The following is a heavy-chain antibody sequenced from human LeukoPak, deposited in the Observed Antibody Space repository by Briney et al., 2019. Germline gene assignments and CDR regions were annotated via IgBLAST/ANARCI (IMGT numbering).Heavy chain of an antibody. J-gene: IGHJ5*02. CDR2: MNPNSGNT. V-gene: IGHV1-8*03. CDR1: GYTFTSYD. CDR3: ARQRSKSGSYYASWFDP. Sequence: GSVKDSCKASGYTFTSYDINGVRQATGQGREGMGWMNPNSGNTGYAQKFQGRVTITRNPSIRTAYMELSSLRSEDTAVYYCARQRSKSGSYYASWFDPWGQGTLVTVSS. D-gene: IGHD1-26*01.